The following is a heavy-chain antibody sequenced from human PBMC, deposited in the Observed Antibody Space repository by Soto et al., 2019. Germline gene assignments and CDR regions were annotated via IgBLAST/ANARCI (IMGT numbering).Heavy chain of an antibody. CDR3: AREKGAGTYMGFDY. J-gene: IGHJ4*02. V-gene: IGHV4-4*02. CDR2: IYHSGGT. CDR1: GGSISTNNW. D-gene: IGHD3-10*01. Sequence: QVQLQESGPGLVEPSGTLSLTCSVCGGSISTNNWWSWVRQSPGRGLEWIGEIYHSGGTNYNPSLKGRVTMSVDKSKNQLSLEMTSVTAADTAVYYCAREKGAGTYMGFDYWGQGTLVTVSS.